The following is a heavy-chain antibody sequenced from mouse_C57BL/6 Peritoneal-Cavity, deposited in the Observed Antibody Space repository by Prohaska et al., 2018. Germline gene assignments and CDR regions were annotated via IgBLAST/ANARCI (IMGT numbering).Heavy chain of an antibody. D-gene: IGHD6-5*01. Sequence: YTATKQIMNWVKKRPGQCLEWIGRIYPVSSETNYNQNFSVHAFPTRRSSDLSSDINAEYMGDDTAIYYCARNWYYFDYWGQGTTLTVSS. CDR3: RNWYYFDY. CDR1: YTATKQI. CDR2: IYPVSSET. J-gene: IGHJ2*01. V-gene: IGHV1-11*01.